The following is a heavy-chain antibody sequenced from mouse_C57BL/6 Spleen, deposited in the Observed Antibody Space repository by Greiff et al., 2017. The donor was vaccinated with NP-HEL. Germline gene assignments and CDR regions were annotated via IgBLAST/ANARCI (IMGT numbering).Heavy chain of an antibody. Sequence: QVQLQQPGAELVRPGTSVKLSCKASGYTFTSYWMHWVKQRPGQGLEWIGVIDPADSYTNYNQKFKGKATLTVDTSSSTAYMQLSSLTSEDSAVYYCARGTGKDYFDYWGQGTTLTVSS. V-gene: IGHV1-59*01. D-gene: IGHD4-1*01. CDR1: GYTFTSYW. CDR2: IDPADSYT. CDR3: ARGTGKDYFDY. J-gene: IGHJ2*01.